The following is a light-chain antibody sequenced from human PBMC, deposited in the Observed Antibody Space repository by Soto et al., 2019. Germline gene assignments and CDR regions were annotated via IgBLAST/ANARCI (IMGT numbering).Light chain of an antibody. V-gene: IGKV1-39*01. CDR2: AAS. CDR1: QDINNY. Sequence: IQMTQSPSSLSASVGDRVTITCRASQDINNYLNWYQQQPGKGPRLLIYAASNLQRGVPSRFRGSGSGTDFTLTVSSLQPEDFATYYCQQSYTFPETCGQGTKVEIK. CDR3: QQSYTFPET. J-gene: IGKJ1*01.